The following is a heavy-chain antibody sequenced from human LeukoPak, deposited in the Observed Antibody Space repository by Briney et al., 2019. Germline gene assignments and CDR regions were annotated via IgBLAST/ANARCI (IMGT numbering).Heavy chain of an antibody. V-gene: IGHV4-61*01. CDR1: GGSISSSSYY. Sequence: SETLSLTCTVSGGSISSSSYYWSWIRQPPGKGLEWIGYIYYSGSTNYNPSLKSRVTISVDTSKNQFSLKLSSVTAADTAVYYCARLFSSSGWPIDYWGQGTLVTVSS. CDR3: ARLFSSSGWPIDY. J-gene: IGHJ4*02. CDR2: IYYSGST. D-gene: IGHD6-19*01.